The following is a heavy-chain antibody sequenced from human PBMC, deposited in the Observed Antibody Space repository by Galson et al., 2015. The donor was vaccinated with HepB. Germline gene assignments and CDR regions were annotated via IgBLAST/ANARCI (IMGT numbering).Heavy chain of an antibody. CDR3: ARGKTTVTPLSPYMDV. Sequence: SLRLSCAASGFTFSSYSMNWVRQAPGKGLEWVSYISSSSSTIYYADSVKGRFTISRDNAKNSLYLQMNSLRAEDTAVYYCARGKTTVTPLSPYMDVWGKGTTVTVSS. CDR1: GFTFSSYS. D-gene: IGHD4-11*01. CDR2: ISSSSSTI. J-gene: IGHJ6*03. V-gene: IGHV3-48*01.